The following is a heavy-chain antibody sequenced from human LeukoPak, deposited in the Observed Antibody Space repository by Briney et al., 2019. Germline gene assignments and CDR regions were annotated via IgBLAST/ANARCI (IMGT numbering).Heavy chain of an antibody. CDR2: ISYDGSNK. J-gene: IGHJ5*02. CDR1: GFTFSSYA. D-gene: IGHD3-9*01. V-gene: IGHV3-30-3*01. CDR3: AKVPRQHDNWFDP. Sequence: GGSLRLSCAASGFTFSSYAMHWVRQAPGKGLEWVAVISYDGSNKYYADSVKGRFTISRDNSKNTLFLQMNSLRGEDTAIYYCAKVPRQHDNWFDPWGQGTLVTVSS.